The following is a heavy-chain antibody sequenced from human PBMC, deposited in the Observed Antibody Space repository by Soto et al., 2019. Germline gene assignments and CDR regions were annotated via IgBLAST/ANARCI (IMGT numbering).Heavy chain of an antibody. V-gene: IGHV1-69*06. CDR2: IIPIFGTA. Sequence: SVKVSCKASGGTFSSYAISWVRQAPGQGLEWMGEIIPIFGTANYAQKFQGRVTITADKSTSTAYMELSSLRSEDTAVYYCASGKYYDFWSGYPLDYWGQGTLVTVSS. D-gene: IGHD3-3*01. CDR1: GGTFSSYA. CDR3: ASGKYYDFWSGYPLDY. J-gene: IGHJ4*02.